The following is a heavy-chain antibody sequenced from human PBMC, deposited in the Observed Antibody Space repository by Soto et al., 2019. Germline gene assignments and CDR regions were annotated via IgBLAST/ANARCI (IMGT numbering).Heavy chain of an antibody. CDR1: GFTFSSYG. J-gene: IGHJ4*02. CDR2: ISYDGSNK. Sequence: RLSCAASGFTFSSYGMHWVRQAPGKGLEWVAVISYDGSNKYYADSVKGRFTISRDNSKNTLYLQMNSLRAEDTAVYYCAKGFRYYYDSSGYPSDYWGQGTLVTVSS. CDR3: AKGFRYYYDSSGYPSDY. V-gene: IGHV3-30*18. D-gene: IGHD3-22*01.